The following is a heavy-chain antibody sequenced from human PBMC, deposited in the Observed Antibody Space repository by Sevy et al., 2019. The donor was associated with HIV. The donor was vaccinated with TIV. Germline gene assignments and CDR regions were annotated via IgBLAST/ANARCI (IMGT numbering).Heavy chain of an antibody. J-gene: IGHJ3*02. CDR3: ARRNDFDI. V-gene: IGHV4-59*08. CDR1: GGSINSDH. Sequence: SETLSLTCTVSGGSINSDHWNWIRQPPGKGLEWIGYVNYTGGTNYNPSLKNRVTISEDRTKNQFSLKLTSVTAADTAVYYCARRNDFDIWGQGTMVTVSS. CDR2: VNYTGGT.